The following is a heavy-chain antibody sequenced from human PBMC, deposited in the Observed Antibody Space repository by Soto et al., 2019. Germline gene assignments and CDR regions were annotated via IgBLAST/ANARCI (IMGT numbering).Heavy chain of an antibody. CDR1: GFTFSSYS. D-gene: IGHD3-3*01. J-gene: IGHJ4*02. CDR3: ASALRVRFLEWLPLDY. Sequence: GGYLRLSCAASGFTFSSYSMSWVRQAPGKGLERVSYISSSSSTIYYADSVKGRFTISRDNAKNSLYLQMNSLRDEDTAVYYCASALRVRFLEWLPLDYWGQGTLVTVSS. CDR2: ISSSSSTI. V-gene: IGHV3-48*02.